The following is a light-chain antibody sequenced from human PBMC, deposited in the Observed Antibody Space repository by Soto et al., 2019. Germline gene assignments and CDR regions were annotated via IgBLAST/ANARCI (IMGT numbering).Light chain of an antibody. CDR3: QQYGSSPT. V-gene: IGKV3-20*01. Sequence: DIVLTQSPGTMSLSPGERATLSCSASQSVSSSYLAWYQQKPGQAPRLLIYGASSRATGIPDRFSGSGSGTDFTLTISRLEPEDFAVYYCQQYGSSPTFGGGTKVEIK. CDR1: QSVSSSY. CDR2: GAS. J-gene: IGKJ4*01.